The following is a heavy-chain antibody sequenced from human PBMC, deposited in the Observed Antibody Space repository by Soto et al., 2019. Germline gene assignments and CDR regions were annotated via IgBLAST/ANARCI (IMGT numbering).Heavy chain of an antibody. CDR1: GFTFSSYA. CDR2: ISGSGGST. J-gene: IGHJ6*03. V-gene: IGHV3-23*01. Sequence: GGSLRLSCAASGFTFSSYAMSWVRQAPGKGLEWVSAISGSGGSTYYADSVKGRFTISRDNSKNTLYLQMNSLRAEDTAVYYCAKVKRERDGYYMDVWGKGTTVTVSS. CDR3: AKVKRERDGYYMDV.